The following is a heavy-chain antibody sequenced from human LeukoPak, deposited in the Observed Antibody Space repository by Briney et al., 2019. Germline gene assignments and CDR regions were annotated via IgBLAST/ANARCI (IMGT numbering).Heavy chain of an antibody. D-gene: IGHD2-2*01. V-gene: IGHV4-34*01. J-gene: IGHJ6*02. CDR3: ARALSTSRGMDV. Sequence: SETLSLTCAVYGGSFSGYYWSWIRQPPGKGLEWIGYIYRSGSTYYNPSLKSRVTISVDRSKNQFSLKLSSVTAADTAVYYCARALSTSRGMDVWGQGTTVTVSS. CDR2: IYRSGST. CDR1: GGSFSGYY.